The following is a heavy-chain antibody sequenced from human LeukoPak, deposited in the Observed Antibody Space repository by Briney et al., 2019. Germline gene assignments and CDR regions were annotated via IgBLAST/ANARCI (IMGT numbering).Heavy chain of an antibody. D-gene: IGHD2-21*01. CDR1: GYTFTSYG. CDR2: ISAYNGNT. J-gene: IGHJ1*01. V-gene: IGHV1-18*01. CDR3: ARAPRGAYCGGDCGSQH. Sequence: GASVKVSCKASGYTFTSYGISWVRQAPGQGLEWMGWISAYNGNTNYAQKLQGRVTMTTDTSTSTAYMELRSLRSDDTAVYSCARAPRGAYCGGDCGSQHWGQGTLVTVSS.